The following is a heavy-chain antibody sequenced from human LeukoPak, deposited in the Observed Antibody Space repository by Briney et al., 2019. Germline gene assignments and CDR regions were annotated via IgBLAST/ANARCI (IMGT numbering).Heavy chain of an antibody. J-gene: IGHJ4*02. V-gene: IGHV4-4*07. CDR3: ARDRGYSYAFDY. CDR2: IYTSGST. Sequence: SETLSLTCTVSGVTISSYYWSWIRQAAGKGLEWIGRIYTSGSTNYNPSLKSGVTISIDPSKNQFSLKLNSVTGADTAGYYCARDRGYSYAFDYWGEGTRVSV. D-gene: IGHD5-18*01. CDR1: GVTISSYY.